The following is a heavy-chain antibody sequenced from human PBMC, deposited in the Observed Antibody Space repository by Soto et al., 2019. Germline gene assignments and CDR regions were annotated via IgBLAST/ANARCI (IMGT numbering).Heavy chain of an antibody. CDR1: GFTLSNYD. D-gene: IGHD5-12*01. CDR2: IDIAGDT. CDR3: ARASRWLQARYFDL. V-gene: IGHV3-13*01. Sequence: PGVSLRLSCAASGFTLSNYDIHWVRQVTGKGLEWVSAIDIAGDTYYADPVKGRFTISRESAKNSVYLQMNSLRVGDKAVYYCARASRWLQARYFDLWGRGXLVTVYS. J-gene: IGHJ2*01.